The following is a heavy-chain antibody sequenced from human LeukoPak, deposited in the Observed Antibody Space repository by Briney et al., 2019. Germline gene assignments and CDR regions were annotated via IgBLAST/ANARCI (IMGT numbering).Heavy chain of an antibody. CDR2: IYYSGST. D-gene: IGHD6-13*01. Sequence: KTSETLSLTCTVSGGSISSYYWSWIRQPPGKGLEGIGYIYYSGSTNYNPSLKSRVTISVDTSKNQFSLKLSSVTAADTAVYYCARASYSSSWYYFDYGGQGTLVTVSS. J-gene: IGHJ4*02. CDR3: ARASYSSSWYYFDY. V-gene: IGHV4-59*01. CDR1: GGSISSYY.